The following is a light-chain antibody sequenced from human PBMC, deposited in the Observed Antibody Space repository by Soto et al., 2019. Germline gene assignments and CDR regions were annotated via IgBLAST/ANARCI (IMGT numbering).Light chain of an antibody. CDR2: KAS. J-gene: IGKJ5*01. V-gene: IGKV1-5*03. CDR3: QQYNTLPFT. Sequence: DIQMTQSPSTLSASVGDRVTIPCRASQSISSWLAWYQQKPGKAPKLLIYKASSLESGVPSRFSGSGSGTEFTLTISSLQPDDFATYYCQQYNTLPFTFGQGTRLEIK. CDR1: QSISSW.